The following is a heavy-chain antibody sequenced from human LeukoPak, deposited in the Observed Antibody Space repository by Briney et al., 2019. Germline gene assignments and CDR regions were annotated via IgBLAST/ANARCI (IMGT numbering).Heavy chain of an antibody. CDR2: TYYRSKWYY. Sequence: SQTLSLTCAISGDTVSSNSAAWNWLRQSPSRGLEWLGRTYYRSKWYYEYAVSVKSRITISPDTSKNQFSLQLNSVTADDTAVYYCARGFALDFWGQGTMVTVSS. CDR3: ARGFALDF. V-gene: IGHV6-1*01. J-gene: IGHJ3*01. CDR1: GDTVSSNSAA.